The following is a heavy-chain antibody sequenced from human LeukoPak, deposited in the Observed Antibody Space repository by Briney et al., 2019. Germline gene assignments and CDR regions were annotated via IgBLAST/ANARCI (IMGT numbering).Heavy chain of an antibody. CDR2: ISWNSGSI. J-gene: IGHJ4*02. Sequence: GGSLRLSCAASGFTFDDYAMHWVRQAPGKGLEWVSGISWNSGSIGYADSVKGRFTMSRDNSKNTLYLQMNSLGAEDTAVYYCARDRGDYWGQGTLVTVSS. CDR3: ARDRGDY. V-gene: IGHV3-9*01. D-gene: IGHD3-10*01. CDR1: GFTFDDYA.